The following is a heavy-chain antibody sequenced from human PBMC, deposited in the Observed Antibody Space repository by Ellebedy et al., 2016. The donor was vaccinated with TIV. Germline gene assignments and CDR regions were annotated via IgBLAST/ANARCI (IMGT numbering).Heavy chain of an antibody. V-gene: IGHV1-2*04. CDR2: INPNSGGP. D-gene: IGHD4-17*01. CDR3: ARDGAVTTVFDY. J-gene: IGHJ4*02. Sequence: AASVKVSCKASGYTFTDYYIHWVRHAPGQGLEWMGWINPNSGGPNYAQKFQGWVTMTRDTSISTAYMELNRLRSDDTAVYYCARDGAVTTVFDYWGQGTLVTVSS. CDR1: GYTFTDYY.